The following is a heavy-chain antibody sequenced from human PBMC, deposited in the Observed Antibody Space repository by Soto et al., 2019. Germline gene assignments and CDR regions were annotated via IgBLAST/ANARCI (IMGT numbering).Heavy chain of an antibody. V-gene: IGHV4-59*12. CDR2: IYYSGST. CDR3: AREDSLGRSGYLSGPAQIYYYMDV. D-gene: IGHD3-3*01. J-gene: IGHJ6*03. CDR1: GGSISSYY. Sequence: SETLSLTCTVSGGSISSYYWSWIRQPPGKGLEWIGYIYYSGSTNYNPSLKSRVTISVDTSKNQFSLKLSSVTAADTAVYYCAREDSLGRSGYLSGPAQIYYYMDVWGKGTTVTVSS.